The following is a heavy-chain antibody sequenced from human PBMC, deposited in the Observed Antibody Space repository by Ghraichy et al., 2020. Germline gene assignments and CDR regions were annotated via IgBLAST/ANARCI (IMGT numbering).Heavy chain of an antibody. J-gene: IGHJ5*02. CDR2: IYINGDT. CDR3: ARHGIAATGQGWFDP. V-gene: IGHV4-39*01. Sequence: SETLSLTCTVSGGSVSSPTLYWGWIRQPPGKGLEWIGSIYINGDTYSNPSLKSRVTISVDTSKNQFSLRLSSVTAADTAVYYCARHGIAATGQGWFDPWGQVTLVTVSS. CDR1: GGSVSSPTLY. D-gene: IGHD6-13*01.